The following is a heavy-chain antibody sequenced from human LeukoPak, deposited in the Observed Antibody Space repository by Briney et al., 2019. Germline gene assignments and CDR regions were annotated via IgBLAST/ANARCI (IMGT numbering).Heavy chain of an antibody. CDR2: VNPNSGGT. Sequence: ASVKVSCKASGYTFTGYYMHWLRQAPGQGLEWMGWVNPNSGGTNYAQKFQGRVTMTRDTSISTAYMELSRLRSDDTAVYYCARDPTGRLRFLEWVYFDYWDQGTLVTVSS. CDR3: ARDPTGRLRFLEWVYFDY. D-gene: IGHD3-3*01. V-gene: IGHV1-2*02. J-gene: IGHJ4*02. CDR1: GYTFTGYY.